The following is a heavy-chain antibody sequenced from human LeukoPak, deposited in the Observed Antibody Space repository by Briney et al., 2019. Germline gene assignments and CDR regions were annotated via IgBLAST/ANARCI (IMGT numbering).Heavy chain of an antibody. CDR3: ARQQLVVNWFDP. V-gene: IGHV4-30-2*01. CDR1: GGSISSGGYY. Sequence: SETLSLTCTVSGGSISSGGYYWSWIRQPPGKGLEWIGYIYHSGSTYYNPSLKSRVTISVDRSKNQFSLKLSSVTAADTAVYYCARQQLVVNWFDPWGQGTLVTVSS. J-gene: IGHJ5*02. CDR2: IYHSGST. D-gene: IGHD6-13*01.